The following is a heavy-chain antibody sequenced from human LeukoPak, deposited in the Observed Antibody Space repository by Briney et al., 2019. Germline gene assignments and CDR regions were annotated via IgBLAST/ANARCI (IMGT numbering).Heavy chain of an antibody. CDR2: ISYDGSNK. CDR1: GFTFSSYG. V-gene: IGHV3-30*18. J-gene: IGHJ6*02. D-gene: IGHD6-13*01. Sequence: GGSLRLSCAASGFTFSSYGIHWVRQAPGKGLEWVAVISYDGSNKYYADSVKGRFTISRENSKNTLYLQMNSLRAEDTAVYYCAKSRIAAAEGYYYGMDVWGQGTTVTVSS. CDR3: AKSRIAAAEGYYYGMDV.